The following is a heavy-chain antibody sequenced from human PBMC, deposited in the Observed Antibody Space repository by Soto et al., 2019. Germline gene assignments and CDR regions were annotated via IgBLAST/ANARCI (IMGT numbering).Heavy chain of an antibody. J-gene: IGHJ6*02. CDR2: IKSKTDVGTT. D-gene: IGHD3-3*01. CDR3: TTAHDYYGMDV. Sequence: PGGSLRLSCAASGFTFSNAWMNWVRQAPGKGLEWVGRIKSKTDVGTTDYAAPVKGRFTISIDDSKNTLYLQMNSLKTEDTAVYYCTTAHDYYGMDVWGQGTTVTVSS. CDR1: GFTFSNAW. V-gene: IGHV3-15*07.